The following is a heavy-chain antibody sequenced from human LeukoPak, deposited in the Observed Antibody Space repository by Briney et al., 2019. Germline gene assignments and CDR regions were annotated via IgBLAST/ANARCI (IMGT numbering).Heavy chain of an antibody. D-gene: IGHD2-2*01. CDR2: INAGNGNT. CDR1: GYTFTSYA. V-gene: IGHV1-3*01. Sequence: GASVTVSCKASGYTFTSYAMHWVRQAPGQRLEWMGWINAGNGNTKYSQKFQGRVTIARDTSASTAYMELSSLRSEDTAVYYCARTLIVVVPAASDYWGQGTLVTVSS. CDR3: ARTLIVVVPAASDY. J-gene: IGHJ4*02.